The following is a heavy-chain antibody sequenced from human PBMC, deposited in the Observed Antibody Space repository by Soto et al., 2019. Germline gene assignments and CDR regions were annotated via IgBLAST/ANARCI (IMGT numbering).Heavy chain of an antibody. CDR3: AKDPPPIVVVPAAMGDDAFDI. V-gene: IGHV3-23*01. CDR2: ISGSGGST. D-gene: IGHD2-2*01. CDR1: GFTFSSYA. Sequence: GGSLRLSCAASGFTFSSYAMSWVRQAPGKGLEWVSAISGSGGSTYYADTVKGRFTISRDNSKNTLYLQMNSLRDEDTAVYYFAKDPPPIVVVPAAMGDDAFDIWGQGTMVTVSS. J-gene: IGHJ3*02.